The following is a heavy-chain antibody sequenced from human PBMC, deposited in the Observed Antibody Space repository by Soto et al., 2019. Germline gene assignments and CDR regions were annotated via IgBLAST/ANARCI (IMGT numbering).Heavy chain of an antibody. V-gene: IGHV3-48*01. D-gene: IGHD3-16*01. CDR1: GFTFSSYS. CDR3: ARGWLGGVASVRGDY. CDR2: ISSSSGPI. J-gene: IGHJ4*02. Sequence: EVQLVEFGGGLVQPGGSLRLSCAASGFTFSSYSMNWVHQAPGKGLEWVSYISSSSGPIYYADSVKGRFTISRDNAKNSLYLQMNSLRAEDTAVYYCARGWLGGVASVRGDYWGQGTLVTVSS.